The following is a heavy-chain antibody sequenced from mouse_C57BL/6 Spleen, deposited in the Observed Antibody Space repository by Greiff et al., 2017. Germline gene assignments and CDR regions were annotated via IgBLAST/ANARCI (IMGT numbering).Heavy chain of an antibody. CDR1: GYTFTSYW. Sequence: QVHVKQPGAELVRPGTSVKLSCKASGYTFTSYWMHWVKQRPGQGLEWIGVIDPSDSYTNYNQKFKGKATLTVDTSSSTAYMQLSSLTSEDSAVYYCARRGYPHYFDYWGQGTTLTVSS. CDR3: ARRGYPHYFDY. CDR2: IDPSDSYT. V-gene: IGHV1-59*01. J-gene: IGHJ2*01. D-gene: IGHD3-1*01.